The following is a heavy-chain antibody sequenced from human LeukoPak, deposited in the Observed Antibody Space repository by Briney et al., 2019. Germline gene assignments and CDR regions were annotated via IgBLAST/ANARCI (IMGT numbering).Heavy chain of an antibody. CDR2: INHSGST. D-gene: IGHD3-22*01. Sequence: SETLSLTCAVYGGSFSGYYWSWIRQPPGKGLEWIGEINHSGSTNYNPSLKSRVTISVDASKNQFSLKLSSVTAADTAVYYCARRRGIVVVTGTYYFDYWGQGTLVTVSS. J-gene: IGHJ4*02. V-gene: IGHV4-34*01. CDR3: ARRRGIVVVTGTYYFDY. CDR1: GGSFSGYY.